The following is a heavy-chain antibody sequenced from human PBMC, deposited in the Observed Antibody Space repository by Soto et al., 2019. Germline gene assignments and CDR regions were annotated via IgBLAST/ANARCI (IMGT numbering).Heavy chain of an antibody. Sequence: EAQLLASGGGLVQPGGSLRLSCVGSGFTFRDHAMRWVRQAPGRGLEWVSAISANGGSIQHADSVKGRFSVSRDNAKNTVYLQRDNLRSEDWAVYYCAKDRYSDNPGWFDPWGQGSRVIVSS. CDR2: ISANGGSI. V-gene: IGHV3-23*01. D-gene: IGHD2-15*01. CDR3: AKDRYSDNPGWFDP. CDR1: GFTFRDHA. J-gene: IGHJ5*02.